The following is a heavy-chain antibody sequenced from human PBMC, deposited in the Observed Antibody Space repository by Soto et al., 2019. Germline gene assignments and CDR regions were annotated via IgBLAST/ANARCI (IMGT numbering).Heavy chain of an antibody. V-gene: IGHV1-69*13. CDR3: ASRRYDSSGYYPFDY. CDR2: IIPIFGTA. Sequence: SVQVSCKASGGTFSSYAISWVRQAPGQGLEWMGGIIPIFGTANYAQKFQGRVTITADESTSTAYMELSSLRSEDTAVYYCASRRYDSSGYYPFDYWGQGTLVTVSS. J-gene: IGHJ4*02. D-gene: IGHD3-22*01. CDR1: GGTFSSYA.